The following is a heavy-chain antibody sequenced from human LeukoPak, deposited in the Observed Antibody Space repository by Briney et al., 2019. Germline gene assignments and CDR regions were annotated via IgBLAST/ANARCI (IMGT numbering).Heavy chain of an antibody. V-gene: IGHV3-7*01. CDR2: VKQDGSEK. D-gene: IGHD5-12*01. CDR1: GFTFNIYW. CDR3: ASPFSGYDYPGAFDI. Sequence: GGSLRLSCAASGFTFNIYWMSWVRQAPGKGLEWVANVKQDGSEKFYVDSVKGRFTISRDNAKSSLYLQMNSLRAEDTAVYYCASPFSGYDYPGAFDIWGQGTMVTVSS. J-gene: IGHJ3*02.